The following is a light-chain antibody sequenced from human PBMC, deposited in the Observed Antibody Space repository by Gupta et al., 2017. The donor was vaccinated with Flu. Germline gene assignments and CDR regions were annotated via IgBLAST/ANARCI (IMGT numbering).Light chain of an antibody. CDR3: HYYDSSMSSSKV. J-gene: IGLJ3*02. CDR1: SSNIGAGYD. Sequence: QSVLTQPPSVSGAPGQRVTISCTGSSSNIGAGYDVHWYQLLPGKDPKRRIDGDNNRPSGVPDRFSGAKSCASDSLATTGLQAEDESEEDGHYYDSSMSSSKVFGGGTKMTAL. V-gene: IGLV1-40*01. CDR2: GDN.